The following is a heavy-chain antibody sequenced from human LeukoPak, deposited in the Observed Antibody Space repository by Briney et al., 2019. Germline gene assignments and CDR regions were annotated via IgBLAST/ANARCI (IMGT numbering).Heavy chain of an antibody. CDR1: GFTFSSYW. D-gene: IGHD2-2*01. Sequence: TGGSLRLSCVASGFTFSSYWMHWVRQGPGKGLVWVARINSDGSSTTSAASVRGRFTISKDNAKNTLYLQMNSLRGEDTAVYYCARGSRYCSSTSCRGWIEAFDIWGQGTMVTVSS. V-gene: IGHV3-74*01. CDR2: INSDGSST. CDR3: ARGSRYCSSTSCRGWIEAFDI. J-gene: IGHJ3*02.